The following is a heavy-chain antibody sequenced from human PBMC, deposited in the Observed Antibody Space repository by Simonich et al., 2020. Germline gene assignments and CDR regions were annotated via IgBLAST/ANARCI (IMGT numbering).Heavy chain of an antibody. Sequence: QVQLQQWGAGLLKPSETLSLTCAVYGGSFSGYYWSWIRQPPGKGLEWIGEINHSESTNYNPSLTSRVTISVDTSKNQFSRKLSSVTAADTAVYYCARPLGIVWAFDIWGQGTMVTVSS. V-gene: IGHV4-34*01. CDR3: ARPLGIVWAFDI. CDR1: GGSFSGYY. CDR2: INHSEST. J-gene: IGHJ3*02. D-gene: IGHD3-16*01.